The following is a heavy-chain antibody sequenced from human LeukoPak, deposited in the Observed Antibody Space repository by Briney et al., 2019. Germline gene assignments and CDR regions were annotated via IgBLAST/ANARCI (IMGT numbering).Heavy chain of an antibody. Sequence: GGSLRLSCAASGFTVSSNYMSWVRQAPGKGLEWVSVIYSGGSTYYADSVKGRFTISRDNSKNTLYLQMNSLRAEDTAVYYCARGGDYYDSSGYYRAQSPHDAFDIWGQGTMVTVSS. CDR3: ARGGDYYDSSGYYRAQSPHDAFDI. J-gene: IGHJ3*02. V-gene: IGHV3-53*01. D-gene: IGHD3-22*01. CDR1: GFTVSSNY. CDR2: IYSGGST.